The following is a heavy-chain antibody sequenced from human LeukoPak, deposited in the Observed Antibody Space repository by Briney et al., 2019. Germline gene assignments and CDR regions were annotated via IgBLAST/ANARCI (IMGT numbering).Heavy chain of an antibody. J-gene: IGHJ4*02. D-gene: IGHD3-16*02. CDR1: GGSISSGPYY. Sequence: SETLSLTCTVSGGSISSGPYYWSWIRQPAGKGLEWIGRIYTSGSTNYNPSHKSRVTISLDTSKNQFSLKLSSVTAADTAVYYCARAYQRLGDLSSPDYWGQGTLVAVSS. CDR3: ARAYQRLGDLSSPDY. CDR2: IYTSGST. V-gene: IGHV4-61*02.